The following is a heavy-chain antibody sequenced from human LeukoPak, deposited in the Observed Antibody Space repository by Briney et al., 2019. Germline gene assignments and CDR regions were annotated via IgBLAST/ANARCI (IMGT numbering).Heavy chain of an antibody. CDR3: TRSAVGRADY. J-gene: IGHJ4*02. CDR1: GYTFTSYT. D-gene: IGHD6-13*01. CDR2: INTNTGNP. Sequence: ASVKVSCKASGYTFTSYTINWVRQPPGQGLEWMGWINTNTGNPTYAQGFTGRFVFSSDTSVSMAYLQISGLKSEDTAVYYCTRSAVGRADYWGQGTLVTVSS. V-gene: IGHV7-4-1*04.